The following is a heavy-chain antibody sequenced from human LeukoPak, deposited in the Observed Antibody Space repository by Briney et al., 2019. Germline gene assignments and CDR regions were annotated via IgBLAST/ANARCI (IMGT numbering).Heavy chain of an antibody. CDR3: ASSTTTYYYGSGSYPY. V-gene: IGHV4-4*08. Sequence: PSETLSLTCTVSGGSVSDYYWSWIRQSPGKGLEWIGYIYHTGSTSYSPSLKSRVSISVDTSKNQFSPKLRSVTAADTAVYYCASSTTTYYYGSGSYPYWGQGTLVTVSS. CDR1: GGSVSDYY. J-gene: IGHJ4*02. CDR2: IYHTGST. D-gene: IGHD3-10*01.